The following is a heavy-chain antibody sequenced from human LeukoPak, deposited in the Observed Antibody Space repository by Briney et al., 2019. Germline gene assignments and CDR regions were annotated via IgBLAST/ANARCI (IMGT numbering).Heavy chain of an antibody. V-gene: IGHV1-46*01. Sequence: ASVKVSCKTSGYTFTNYYMHWVRQAPGQGLAWMGIINPSDGSSTYAQNFQGRVTMTRDTSTSTVYMELSSLRSEDTAVYYCARGQSSANYYFDYWGQGTLVTVSS. D-gene: IGHD3-22*01. CDR1: GYTFTNYY. J-gene: IGHJ4*02. CDR2: INPSDGSS. CDR3: ARGQSSANYYFDY.